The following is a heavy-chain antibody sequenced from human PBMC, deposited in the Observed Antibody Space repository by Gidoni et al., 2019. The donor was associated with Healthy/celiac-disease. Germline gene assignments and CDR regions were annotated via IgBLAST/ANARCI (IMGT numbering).Heavy chain of an antibody. CDR3: ARVPPGGYYYYGMDV. D-gene: IGHD3-10*01. CDR2: ISSSSSYI. Sequence: QAPGKGLNWVSSISSSSSYIYYADSVKGRFTISRDNAKNSLYLQMNSLRAEDTAVYYCARVPPGGYYYYGMDVWGQGTTVTVSS. J-gene: IGHJ6*02. V-gene: IGHV3-21*01.